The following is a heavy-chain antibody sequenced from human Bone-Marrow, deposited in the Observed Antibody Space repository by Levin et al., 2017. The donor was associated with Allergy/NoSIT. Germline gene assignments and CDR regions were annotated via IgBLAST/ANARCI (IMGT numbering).Heavy chain of an antibody. CDR1: GYAINDDHY. Sequence: SETLSLTCAVSGYAINDDHYWAWMRQSPGRGLEWIGSTSESGPTHYSPSLKSRVTLSVDKSKNHLSLTLTSVTAADTAVYFCAREWCDYWSGYYYYGVDVWGQGTTVIVSS. D-gene: IGHD3-3*01. CDR3: AREWCDYWSGYYYYGVDV. V-gene: IGHV4-38-2*01. J-gene: IGHJ6*02. CDR2: TSESGPT.